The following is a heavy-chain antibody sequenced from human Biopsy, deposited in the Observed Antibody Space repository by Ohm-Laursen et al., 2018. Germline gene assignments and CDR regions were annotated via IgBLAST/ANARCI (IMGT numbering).Heavy chain of an antibody. V-gene: IGHV4-59*02. J-gene: IGHJ5*02. Sequence: TLSLTCTVSGGYVSSYYWSWIRRPPGKGLEWIGYIYDTGNTNYNPSLKSRVTISKDRSKNQVSLRLSSVTAADTAVYYCARGDYYDSTSYYNALKFDPWGQGTLVTVSS. CDR2: IYDTGNT. D-gene: IGHD3-22*01. CDR1: GGYVSSYY. CDR3: ARGDYYDSTSYYNALKFDP.